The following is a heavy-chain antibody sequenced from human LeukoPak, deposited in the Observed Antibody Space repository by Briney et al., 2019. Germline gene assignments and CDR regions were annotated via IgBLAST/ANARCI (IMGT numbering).Heavy chain of an antibody. D-gene: IGHD6-19*01. CDR3: ARELSVAGTRWLDY. V-gene: IGHV1-69*05. CDR2: IIPIFGTA. J-gene: IGHJ4*02. CDR1: GGTFSSYA. Sequence: ASVKVSCKASGGTFSSYAISWVRQAPGQGLEWMGRIIPIFGTANYAQQFQGRVTITTDESTSTAYMELSSLRSEDTAVYYCARELSVAGTRWLDYWGQGTLVTVSS.